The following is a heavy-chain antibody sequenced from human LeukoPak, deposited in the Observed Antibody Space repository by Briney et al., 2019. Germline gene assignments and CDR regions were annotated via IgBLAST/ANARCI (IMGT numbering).Heavy chain of an antibody. CDR1: GFTFSSYA. CDR2: ISYDGSNK. CDR3: ARARIAVAGYFDY. D-gene: IGHD6-19*01. V-gene: IGHV3-30*04. J-gene: IGHJ4*02. Sequence: GGSLRLSCAASGFTFSSYAMHWVRQAPGKGLEWVAVISYDGSNKYYADSVKGRFTISRDNSKNTLYLQMNSLRAEDTAVYYCARARIAVAGYFDYWGQGTLVTVSS.